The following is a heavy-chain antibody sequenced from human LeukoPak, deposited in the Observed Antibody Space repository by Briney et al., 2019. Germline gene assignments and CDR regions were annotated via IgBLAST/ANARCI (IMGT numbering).Heavy chain of an antibody. CDR1: GYTFTSYY. J-gene: IGHJ4*02. V-gene: IGHV1-46*01. D-gene: IGHD2-2*02. Sequence: ASVKVSCKASGYTFTSYYMHWVRQAPGQGLEWMGIINPSGGSTSYAQNFQGRVTMTRDTSTSTVYMELSSLRSDDTAVYYCARAALTIPYDYWGQGTLVTVSS. CDR2: INPSGGST. CDR3: ARAALTIPYDY.